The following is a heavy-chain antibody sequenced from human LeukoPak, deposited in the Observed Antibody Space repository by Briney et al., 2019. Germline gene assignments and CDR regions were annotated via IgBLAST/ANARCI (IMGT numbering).Heavy chain of an antibody. CDR3: AREYYYGSGSYPDAFDI. Sequence: ESLKISCKGSGYSFTSYWIGWVRQMPGKGLEWMGIIYPGDSDTRYSPSFQGQVTISADKSISTAYLQWSSLKASDTAMYYRAREYYYGSGSYPDAFDIWGQGTMVTVSS. V-gene: IGHV5-51*01. J-gene: IGHJ3*02. CDR1: GYSFTSYW. CDR2: IYPGDSDT. D-gene: IGHD3-10*01.